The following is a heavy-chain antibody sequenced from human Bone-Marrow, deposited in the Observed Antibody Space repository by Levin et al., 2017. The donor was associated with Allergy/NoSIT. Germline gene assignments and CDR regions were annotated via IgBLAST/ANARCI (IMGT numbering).Heavy chain of an antibody. J-gene: IGHJ3*02. CDR1: GGSFSGYY. CDR2: INHSGST. V-gene: IGHV4-34*01. D-gene: IGHD1-20*01. CDR3: ARTITGIDAFDI. Sequence: PSETLSLTYAVYGGSFSGYYWSWIRQPPGKGLEWIGEINHSGSTNYNPSLKSRVTISVDTSKNQFSLKLSSVTAADTAVYYCARTITGIDAFDIWGQGTMVTVSS.